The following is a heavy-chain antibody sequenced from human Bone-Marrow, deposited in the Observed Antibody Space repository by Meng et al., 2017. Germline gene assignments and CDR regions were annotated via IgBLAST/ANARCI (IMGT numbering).Heavy chain of an antibody. J-gene: IGHJ4*02. Sequence: LVASGGHVVPLGGSLRLSGTASGFTFSSYWMHWVRQAPGKGPVWVSRINTDGSSTDYADSVKGRFTISRDNAKNTLYLQMNSLRAEDTAMYYCARFTPFDYWGQGTLVTVSS. V-gene: IGHV3-74*01. CDR3: ARFTPFDY. CDR1: GFTFSSYW. CDR2: INTDGSST.